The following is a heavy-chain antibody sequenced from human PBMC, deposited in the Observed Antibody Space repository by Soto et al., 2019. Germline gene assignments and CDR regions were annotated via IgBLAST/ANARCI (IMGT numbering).Heavy chain of an antibody. CDR3: ARTYYDFWSGFSD. Sequence: GGSLRLSCAASGFTFSYYWMHWVRQAPGKGLVWVSRINSDGSSTNYADSVKGRFTISRDNAKNTLYLQMNSVRGDDTAVYYCARTYYDFWSGFSDWGQGA. CDR2: INSDGSST. D-gene: IGHD3-3*01. J-gene: IGHJ4*02. V-gene: IGHV3-74*01. CDR1: GFTFSYYW.